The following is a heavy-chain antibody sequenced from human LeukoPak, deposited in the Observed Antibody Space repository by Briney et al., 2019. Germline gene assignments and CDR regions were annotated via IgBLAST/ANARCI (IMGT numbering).Heavy chain of an antibody. Sequence: GGSLRLSCAASGFTFGDYAMHWVRQAPGKGLEWVSGISWNSGSIGYADSVKGRFTISRDNAKNSLYLQMNSLRAEDTAVYYCARVRRGIAAAGTSYYYYYYMDVWGKGTTVTVSS. V-gene: IGHV3-9*01. CDR3: ARVRRGIAAAGTSYYYYYYMDV. J-gene: IGHJ6*03. D-gene: IGHD6-13*01. CDR1: GFTFGDYA. CDR2: ISWNSGSI.